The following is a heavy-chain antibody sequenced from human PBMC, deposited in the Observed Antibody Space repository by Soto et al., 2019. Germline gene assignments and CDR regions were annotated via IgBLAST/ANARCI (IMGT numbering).Heavy chain of an antibody. J-gene: IGHJ6*02. V-gene: IGHV4-34*01. D-gene: IGHD3-9*01. CDR1: GGSFSGYY. CDR2: INHSGST. CDR3: ARGLRPYDILTGYSTGGMDV. Sequence: SETLSLTCAVYGGSFSGYYWSWIRQPPGKWLEWIGEINHSGSTNYNPSLKSRVTISVDTSKNQFSLKLSSVTAADTAVYYCARGLRPYDILTGYSTGGMDVWGQGXTVTVYS.